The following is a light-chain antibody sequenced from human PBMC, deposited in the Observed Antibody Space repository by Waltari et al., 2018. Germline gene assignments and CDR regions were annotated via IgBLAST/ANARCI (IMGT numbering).Light chain of an antibody. CDR3: QRYDSVPRT. CDR2: GAF. Sequence: QMTQSPSSLSASVGDRVTITCRAGQGIDNFLAWYQQKPGKAPRLLIYGAFTLQSGAPSRFSGSMSVTDFTLTISDLQPADVATYYCQRYDSVPRTFGQGTKVEI. J-gene: IGKJ1*01. CDR1: QGIDNF. V-gene: IGKV1-27*01.